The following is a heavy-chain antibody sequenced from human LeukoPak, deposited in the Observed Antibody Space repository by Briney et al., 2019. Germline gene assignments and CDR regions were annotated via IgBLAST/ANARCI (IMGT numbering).Heavy chain of an antibody. J-gene: IGHJ6*02. CDR2: INPNSGGT. CDR1: GYTXTGYY. Sequence: ASVKVSCKASGYTXTGYYMHWVRQAPGQGLEWMGWINPNSGGTNYAQKFQGRVTMTRDTSIRIAYMELGRPRSDDTAVYYCARGSRGMDVWGQGTTVTVSS. CDR3: ARGSRGMDV. V-gene: IGHV1-2*02.